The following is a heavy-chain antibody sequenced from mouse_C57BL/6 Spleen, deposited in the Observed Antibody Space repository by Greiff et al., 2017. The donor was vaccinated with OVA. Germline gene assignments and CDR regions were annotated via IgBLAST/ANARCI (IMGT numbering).Heavy chain of an antibody. V-gene: IGHV1-76*01. CDR1: GYTFTDYY. CDR2: IYPGSGNT. Sequence: VHLVESGAELVRPGASVKLSCKASGYTFTDYYINWVKQRPGQGLEWIARIYPGSGNTYYNEKFKGKATLTAEKSSSTAYMQRSSLTSEDSAVYFCARENAMDYWGQGTSVTVSS. J-gene: IGHJ4*01. CDR3: ARENAMDY.